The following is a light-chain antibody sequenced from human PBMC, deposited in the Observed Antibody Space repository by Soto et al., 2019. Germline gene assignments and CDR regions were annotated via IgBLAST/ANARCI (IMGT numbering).Light chain of an antibody. CDR3: QQYNRWPQA. J-gene: IGKJ5*01. CDR1: QSVSSN. CDR2: GAS. V-gene: IGKV3-15*01. Sequence: EIVMTQSPATLSVSPGERATLSCRASQSVSSNLAWYQQKPGQAPRLLIYGASTRATGIPARFSGSWSGTEFLXTISSLQSEDFAVYFYQQYNRWPQAFGQGSRLEIK.